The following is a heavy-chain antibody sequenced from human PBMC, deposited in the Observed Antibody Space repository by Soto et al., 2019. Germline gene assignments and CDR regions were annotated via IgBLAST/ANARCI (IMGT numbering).Heavy chain of an antibody. V-gene: IGHV1-3*01. CDR3: VRGIATGQLDP. CDR1: GYTFTRYT. J-gene: IGHJ5*02. CDR2: INPDNGNT. D-gene: IGHD2-15*01. Sequence: ASVQVSCKASGYTFTRYTMNWVRQAPGQRLEWMGWINPDNGNTKSSQKFQDRVIITRDTSASIAYMDLSSLMSEDTAVYYCVRGIATGQLDPWGQGTLVTVSS.